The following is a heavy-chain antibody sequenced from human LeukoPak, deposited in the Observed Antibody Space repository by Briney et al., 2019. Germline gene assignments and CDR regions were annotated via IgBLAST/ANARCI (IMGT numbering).Heavy chain of an antibody. CDR2: IYYSGST. CDR3: ARLTGYSYGFFDY. V-gene: IGHV4-59*01. J-gene: IGHJ4*02. CDR1: GGSISSYY. Sequence: PSETLSLTCTVSGGSISSYYWSWIRQPPGKGLEWIGYIYYSGSTNYNPSLKSRVTISVDTSKNQFSLKLSSVTAADTAVYYCARLTGYSYGFFDYWGQGTLVTVSP. D-gene: IGHD5-18*01.